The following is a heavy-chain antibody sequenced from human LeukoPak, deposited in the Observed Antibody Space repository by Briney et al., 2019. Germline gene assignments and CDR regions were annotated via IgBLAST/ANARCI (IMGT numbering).Heavy chain of an antibody. CDR2: ISGSGGST. D-gene: IGHD3-10*01. Sequence: PGRSLRLSCAASGFTFSSYAMSWVRQAPGKGLEWVSAISGSGGSTYYADSVKGRFTISRDNSKNTLYLQMNSLRAEDTAVYYCAKDGDYYGSGSYFTYYFDYWGQGTLVTVSS. J-gene: IGHJ4*02. CDR1: GFTFSSYA. V-gene: IGHV3-23*01. CDR3: AKDGDYYGSGSYFTYYFDY.